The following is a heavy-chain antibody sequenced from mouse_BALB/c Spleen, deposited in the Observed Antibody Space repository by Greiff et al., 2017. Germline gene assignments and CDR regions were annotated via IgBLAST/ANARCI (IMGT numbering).Heavy chain of an antibody. CDR2: ISSGGST. CDR3: TRALYYGSYSVYFDY. V-gene: IGHV5-6-5*01. D-gene: IGHD2-1*01. CDR1: GFTFSSYA. J-gene: IGHJ2*01. Sequence: EVMLMESGGGLVKPGGSLKLSCAASGFTFSSYAMSWVRQTPEKRLEWVASISSGGSTYYPDSVKGRFTISRDNARNSLNLQMSSLRSEDTAMYYCTRALYYGSYSVYFDYWGQGTTLTVSS.